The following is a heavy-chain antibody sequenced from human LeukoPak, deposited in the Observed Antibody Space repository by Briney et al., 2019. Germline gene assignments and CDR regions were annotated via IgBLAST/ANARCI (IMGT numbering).Heavy chain of an antibody. J-gene: IGHJ5*02. V-gene: IGHV4-4*02. CDR3: ARVDCSGGSCYSWWFDP. CDR1: GGSISSSNW. D-gene: IGHD2-15*01. Sequence: PSETLSLTCAVSGGSISSSNWWSWVRQPPGKGRGWSGEIYHSGSTNYNPSLTRRVTISVDKSKNQFSLKLSSVTAADTAVYYCARVDCSGGSCYSWWFDPWGQGTLVTVSS. CDR2: IYHSGST.